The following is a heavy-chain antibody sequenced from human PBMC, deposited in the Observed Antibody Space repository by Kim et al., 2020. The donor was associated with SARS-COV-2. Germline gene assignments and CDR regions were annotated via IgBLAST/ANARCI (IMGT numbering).Heavy chain of an antibody. Sequence: YAASVKGRFTISRDDSKNTAYLQMNSLKTEDTAVYYCTRHESYYYGMDVWGQGTTVTVSS. V-gene: IGHV3-73*01. CDR3: TRHESYYYGMDV. J-gene: IGHJ6*02.